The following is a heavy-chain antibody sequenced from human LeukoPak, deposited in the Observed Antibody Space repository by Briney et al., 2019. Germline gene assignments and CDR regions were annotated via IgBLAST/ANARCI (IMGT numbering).Heavy chain of an antibody. CDR1: GGSISSSSYY. V-gene: IGHV4-39*07. CDR2: IYYSGST. CDR3: AREGIVGALGAFDI. J-gene: IGHJ3*02. D-gene: IGHD1-26*01. Sequence: SETLSLTCTVSGGSISSSSYYWGWIRQPPGKGLEWIGSIYYSGSTYYNPSLKSRVTISVDTSKNQFSLKLSSVTAADTAVYYCAREGIVGALGAFDIWGQGTMVTVSS.